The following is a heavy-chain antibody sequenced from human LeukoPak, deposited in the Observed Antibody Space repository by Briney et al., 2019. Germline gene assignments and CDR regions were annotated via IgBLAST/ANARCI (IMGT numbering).Heavy chain of an antibody. J-gene: IGHJ4*02. CDR2: ISGSGGST. V-gene: IGHV3-23*01. CDR1: GLTSSTYA. D-gene: IGHD6-19*01. CDR3: VKGLAVAGHFDY. Sequence: GGSLRLSCVASGLTSSTYAMSWVRQAPGKGLEWVSAISGSGGSTYYADSVKGRFTISRDKSKNTLYLQMNSLRAEDTAVYYCVKGLAVAGHFDYWGQGTLVTVSS.